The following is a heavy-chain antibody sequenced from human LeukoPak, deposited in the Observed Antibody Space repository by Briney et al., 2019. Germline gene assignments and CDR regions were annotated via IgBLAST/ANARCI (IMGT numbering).Heavy chain of an antibody. CDR3: ARRMVRERRHMDV. D-gene: IGHD3-10*01. V-gene: IGHV4-39*07. J-gene: IGHJ6*03. CDR1: GGSISSSSYY. CDR2: IYYSGST. Sequence: SETLSLTCTVSGGSISSSSYYWGWIRQPPGKGLEWIGSIYYSGSTNYNPSLKSRVTISVDTSKNQFSLKLSSVTAADTAVYYCARRMVRERRHMDVWGKGTTVTISS.